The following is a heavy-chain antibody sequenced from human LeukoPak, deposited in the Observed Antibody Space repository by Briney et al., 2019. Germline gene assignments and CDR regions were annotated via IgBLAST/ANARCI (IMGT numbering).Heavy chain of an antibody. CDR3: ATKDLFGDYFDY. J-gene: IGHJ4*02. V-gene: IGHV4-39*01. D-gene: IGHD3-10*01. CDR1: GGSISSSSYY. Sequence: SETLSLTCTVSGGSISSSSYYWGWIRQPPGKGLEWIGSIYYSGSTYHNPSLKSRVTISVDTSKNQFSLKLSSVTAADTAVYYCATKDLFGDYFDYWGQGTLVTVSS. CDR2: IYYSGST.